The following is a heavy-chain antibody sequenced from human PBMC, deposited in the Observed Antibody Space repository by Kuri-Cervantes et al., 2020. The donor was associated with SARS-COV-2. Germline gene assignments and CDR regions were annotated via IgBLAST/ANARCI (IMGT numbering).Heavy chain of an antibody. CDR1: GYTYTKYG. J-gene: IGHJ3*02. V-gene: IGHV1-18*01. D-gene: IGHD3-22*01. Sequence: ASVKVSCKASGYTYTKYGLSWVRQAPGQGLEWMGWISAYSGNANYAQKFQGRVTITADKSTSTAYMELSSLRSEDTAVYYCAREYYDSSGYSLDIWGQGTMVTVSS. CDR2: ISAYSGNA. CDR3: AREYYDSSGYSLDI.